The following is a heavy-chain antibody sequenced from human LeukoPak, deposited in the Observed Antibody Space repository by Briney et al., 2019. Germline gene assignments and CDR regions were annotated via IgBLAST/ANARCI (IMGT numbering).Heavy chain of an antibody. Sequence: PSETLSLTCAVYGGSFSGYYWSWIRQPPGKGLEWIGEINHSGSTNYNPSLKSRVTISVDTSKNQFSLKLSSVTAADTAVYYCARGNGGDYDYVWGSYPLPVYWGRGTLVTVSS. J-gene: IGHJ4*02. CDR3: ARGNGGDYDYVWGSYPLPVY. CDR1: GGSFSGYY. D-gene: IGHD3-16*02. CDR2: INHSGST. V-gene: IGHV4-34*01.